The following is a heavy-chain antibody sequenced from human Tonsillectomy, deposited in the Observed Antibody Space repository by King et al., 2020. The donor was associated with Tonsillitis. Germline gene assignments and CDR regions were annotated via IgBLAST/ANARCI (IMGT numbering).Heavy chain of an antibody. V-gene: IGHV3-23*01. CDR3: TTDPYFDY. CDR1: GFTFSNYA. CDR2: IAGSGSGT. Sequence: VQLMESGGGLVQPGGSLRLSCAASGFTFSNYALTWVRQGPGKGLEWVSVIAGSGSGTYYADSVKGRFTISRDNSKNTLYLQMSSLRAEDTAVYYCTTDPYFDYWGQGTLVIVSS. J-gene: IGHJ4*02. D-gene: IGHD1-14*01.